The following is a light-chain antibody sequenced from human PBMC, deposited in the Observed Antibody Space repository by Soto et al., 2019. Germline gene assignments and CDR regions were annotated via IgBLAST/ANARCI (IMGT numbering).Light chain of an antibody. CDR3: QQYDSSPKT. V-gene: IGKV3-15*01. CDR1: QSVSSN. J-gene: IGKJ1*01. CDR2: GGS. Sequence: EIVMTQSPATLSVSPGERATLSCRASQSVSSNLAWYQQKPGQAPRLLIYGGSTRATGIPDRFSGSGSGTDFTLTISRLEPEDFAVYYCQQYDSSPKTFGQGTKVDIK.